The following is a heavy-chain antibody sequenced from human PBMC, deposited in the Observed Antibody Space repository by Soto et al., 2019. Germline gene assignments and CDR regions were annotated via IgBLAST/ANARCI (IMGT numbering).Heavy chain of an antibody. CDR1: GGSFSGYY. CDR3: ARGYPRDIVVVVAAPCFDY. J-gene: IGHJ4*02. CDR2: INHSGST. D-gene: IGHD2-15*01. V-gene: IGHV4-34*01. Sequence: PSETLSLTCAVYGGSFSGYYWSWIRQPPGKGLEWIGEINHSGSTNYNPSLKSRVTISVDTSKNQFSLKLSSVTAADTAVYYCARGYPRDIVVVVAAPCFDYWGQGTLVNVSS.